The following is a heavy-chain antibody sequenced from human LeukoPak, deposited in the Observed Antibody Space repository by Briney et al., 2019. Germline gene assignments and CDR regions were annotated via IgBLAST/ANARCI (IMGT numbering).Heavy chain of an antibody. Sequence: GGSLRLPCATTGSTVSSDYMSWVRQAPGKGLEWVSVIYSGGSTYYADAVKGRFTISRDNSKNTLYLQMNSLRAEDTAVYYCARDHSDYYYMDVWGKGTTVTVSS. J-gene: IGHJ6*03. CDR2: IYSGGST. V-gene: IGHV3-53*01. CDR1: GSTVSSDY. CDR3: ARDHSDYYYMDV. D-gene: IGHD3-10*01.